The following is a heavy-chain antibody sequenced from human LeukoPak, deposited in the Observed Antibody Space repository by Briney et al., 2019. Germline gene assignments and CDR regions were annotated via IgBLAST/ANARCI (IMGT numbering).Heavy chain of an antibody. CDR3: ARLTYYDPAGFDP. CDR1: GGSISSSSYY. Sequence: SETLSLTCTVSGGSISSSSYYWGWIRQPPGKGLEWIGSIYYSGSTYYNPSLKSRVTISVDTSKNPFSLMLSSLTAADTAVYYCARLTYYDPAGFDPWGQGTLVTVSS. CDR2: IYYSGST. V-gene: IGHV4-39*01. J-gene: IGHJ5*02. D-gene: IGHD3-3*01.